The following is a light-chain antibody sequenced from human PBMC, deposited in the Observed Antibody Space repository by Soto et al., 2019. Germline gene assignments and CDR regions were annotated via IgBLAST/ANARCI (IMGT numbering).Light chain of an antibody. V-gene: IGLV2-14*01. CDR1: SSDVGGYNY. CDR2: EVS. J-gene: IGLJ1*01. Sequence: QSLLTHPASVSGSPGQSITISCAGTSSDVGGYNYVSWYQQHPGKAPKLMIYEVSNRPSGVSNRFSGSKSGNTASLTISGLQAEDEADYYCSSYTSSSPYVFGTGTKVTAL. CDR3: SSYTSSSPYV.